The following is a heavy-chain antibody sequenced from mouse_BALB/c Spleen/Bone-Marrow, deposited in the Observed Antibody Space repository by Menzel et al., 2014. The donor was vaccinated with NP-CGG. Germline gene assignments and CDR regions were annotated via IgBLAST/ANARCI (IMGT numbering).Heavy chain of an antibody. CDR3: ARTYYYGMDY. Sequence: VQLQQSGPGLVQPSQSLSITCTVSGFSLTSSGVHWVRQSPGKGLEWLGVIWSGGSTDYNAAFISSLSISKDNSKSQVFLKVNSLQANDTAIYYCARTYYYGMDYWGQGTSVTASS. CDR2: IWSGGST. V-gene: IGHV2-2*02. CDR1: GFSLTSSG. J-gene: IGHJ4*01.